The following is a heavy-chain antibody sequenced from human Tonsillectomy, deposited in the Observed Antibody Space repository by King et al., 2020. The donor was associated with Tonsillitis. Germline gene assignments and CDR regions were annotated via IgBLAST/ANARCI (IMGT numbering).Heavy chain of an antibody. V-gene: IGHV3-30*18. Sequence: VQLVESGGGVVQPGRSLRLSCAASGFTFSSDGIHWVRQAPGKGLEGGAVISSDGSKKYYADSVRGRFTISRDNSKNTLYLQMNSLRADDTAVYYCAKARQWLVHFDYWGQGTLVTVSS. D-gene: IGHD6-19*01. CDR1: GFTFSSDG. CDR3: AKARQWLVHFDY. J-gene: IGHJ4*02. CDR2: ISSDGSKK.